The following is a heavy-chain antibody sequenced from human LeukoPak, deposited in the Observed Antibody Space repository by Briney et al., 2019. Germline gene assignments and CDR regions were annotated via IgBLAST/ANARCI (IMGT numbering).Heavy chain of an antibody. V-gene: IGHV3-20*01. CDR1: GFPFSSYV. CDR3: ARGLAAAGAFDI. Sequence: GGSLRLSCAASGFPFSSYVMSWVRQAPGKGLEWVSGINWNGGSTGYADSVKGRFTISRDNAKNSLYLQMNSLRAEDTALYHCARGLAAAGAFDIWGQGTMVTVSS. D-gene: IGHD6-13*01. CDR2: INWNGGST. J-gene: IGHJ3*02.